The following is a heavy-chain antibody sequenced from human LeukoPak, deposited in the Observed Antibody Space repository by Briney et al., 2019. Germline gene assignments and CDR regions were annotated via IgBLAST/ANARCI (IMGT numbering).Heavy chain of an antibody. Sequence: GGSLRLSCAASGFTFSSYSMNWVRQAPGKGLEWVSSISSSSSYIYYADSVKGRFTISRDNAKNSLYLEMNSLRVEDTAIYYCARVEYSSSPTPFDYWGQGALVFVSS. V-gene: IGHV3-21*01. CDR2: ISSSSSYI. J-gene: IGHJ4*02. CDR3: ARVEYSSSPTPFDY. CDR1: GFTFSSYS. D-gene: IGHD6-13*01.